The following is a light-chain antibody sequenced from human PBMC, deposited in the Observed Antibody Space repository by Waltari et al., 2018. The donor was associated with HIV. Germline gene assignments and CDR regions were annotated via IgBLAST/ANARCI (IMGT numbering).Light chain of an antibody. J-gene: IGLJ3*02. CDR3: ATWDDSLNGPE. CDR2: SNN. Sequence: QSVLSQPPSASGTPGQRVTISCSGGSSNIGSHTVNWYQQLPGMAPKLLIFSNNERPAGVPDRFSGSKSVTSASLAISGLQSEDEADYYGATWDDSLNGPEFGGGTKLTVL. V-gene: IGLV1-44*01. CDR1: SSNIGSHT.